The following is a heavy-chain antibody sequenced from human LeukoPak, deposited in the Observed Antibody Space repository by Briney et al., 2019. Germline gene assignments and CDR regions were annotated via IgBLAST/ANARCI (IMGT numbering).Heavy chain of an antibody. CDR2: IYTSGST. CDR1: GGSISSGSYS. V-gene: IGHV4-61*02. Sequence: PSQTLSLTCTVSGGSISSGSYSWSWIRQPAGKGLEWIGRIYTSGSTNYHPSLKSRVTISVDTSKNQFSLKLSSVTAADTAVYYCARDQLGPHYDFWSGYEEDYYYYYYMDVWGKGTTVTVSS. D-gene: IGHD3-3*01. CDR3: ARDQLGPHYDFWSGYEEDYYYYYYMDV. J-gene: IGHJ6*03.